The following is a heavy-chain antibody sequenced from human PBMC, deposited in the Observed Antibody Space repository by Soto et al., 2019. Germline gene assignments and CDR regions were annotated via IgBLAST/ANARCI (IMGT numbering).Heavy chain of an antibody. V-gene: IGHV1-69*01. D-gene: IGHD5-12*01. J-gene: IGHJ4*02. CDR1: GGTFSSYA. CDR3: ARVTPSRRDGYNYYFDY. CDR2: IIPIFGTA. Sequence: QVQLVQSGAEVKKPGSSVKVSCKASGGTFSSYAISWVRQAPGQGLEWMGGIIPIFGTANYAQKFQGRVTITADESTSTAYMELSSLRSGDTAVYYCARVTPSRRDGYNYYFDYWGQGTLVTVSS.